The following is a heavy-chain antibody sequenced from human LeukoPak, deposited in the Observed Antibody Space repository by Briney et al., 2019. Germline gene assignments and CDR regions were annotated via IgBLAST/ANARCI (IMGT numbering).Heavy chain of an antibody. CDR1: GFTFDTHD. D-gene: IGHD6-19*01. V-gene: IGHV3-30*18. CDR2: ASRDGVRQ. Sequence: GGSLRLSCAASGFTFDTHDMHWVRRAPGKGLEWVGVASRDGVRQNYGDSVEGRFTISRDQSDNTLFLQMNSLRPEDTAVYYCAKEQSSGYYRTADYWGQGTLVIVSS. CDR3: AKEQSSGYYRTADY. J-gene: IGHJ4*02.